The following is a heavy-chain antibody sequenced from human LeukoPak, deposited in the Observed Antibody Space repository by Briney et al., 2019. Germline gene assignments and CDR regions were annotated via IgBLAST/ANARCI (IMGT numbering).Heavy chain of an antibody. D-gene: IGHD2-2*01. CDR3: ARESGVLGDIVVVPAAKETYYYGMDV. J-gene: IGHJ6*02. Sequence: GGSLRLSCAASGFTFSDYYMSWIRQAPGKGLEWVSYISSSGSTIYYADSVKGRFTISRDNAKNSLYLQMNSLRAEDTAVYYCARESGVLGDIVVVPAAKETYYYGMDVWGQGTTVTVSS. V-gene: IGHV3-11*01. CDR1: GFTFSDYY. CDR2: ISSSGSTI.